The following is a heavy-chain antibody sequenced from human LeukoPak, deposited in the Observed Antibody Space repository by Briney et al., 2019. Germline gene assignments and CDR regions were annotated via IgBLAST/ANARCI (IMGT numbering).Heavy chain of an antibody. CDR2: VLPGDSDT. D-gene: IGHD5-18*01. V-gene: IGHV5-51*01. J-gene: IGHJ3*01. CDR1: GYRFSMSW. Sequence: GASLKISCKGSGYRFSMSWIAWVRLMPGKGLEWMGIVLPGDSDTRYSPSFRGQVTISADKSINTAYVQWISLKASDTAMYYCATLRGDAALIAGSDAFDFWGQGTMVTVSS. CDR3: ATLRGDAALIAGSDAFDF.